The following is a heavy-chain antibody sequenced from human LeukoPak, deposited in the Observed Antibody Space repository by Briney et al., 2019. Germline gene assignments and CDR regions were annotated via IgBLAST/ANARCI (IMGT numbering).Heavy chain of an antibody. V-gene: IGHV3-21*01. D-gene: IGHD4-11*01. CDR2: ISSSSSYI. Sequence: GGSPRLSCAASGFTFSSYSMNWVRQAPGKGLEWVSSISSSSSYIYYADSVKGRFTISRDNAKNSLYLQMNSLRAEDTAVYYCARDPYSGLFDYWGQGTLVTVSS. J-gene: IGHJ4*02. CDR1: GFTFSSYS. CDR3: ARDPYSGLFDY.